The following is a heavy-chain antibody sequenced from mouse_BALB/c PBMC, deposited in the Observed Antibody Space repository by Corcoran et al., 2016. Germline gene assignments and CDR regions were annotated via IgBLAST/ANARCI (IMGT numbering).Heavy chain of an antibody. CDR1: GYTFTDYH. Sequence: EVLLQQSGPELVKPGASVKIPCKASGYTFTDYHMDWVKQSHGKSLEWIGYVNPNNGGTSHNQKFKDKATLTVDKSSSTAYMELRSLTSEDTAVYYCARRDYYGSNPFDYWGQGTTLTVSS. CDR3: ARRDYYGSNPFDY. J-gene: IGHJ2*01. CDR2: VNPNNGGT. D-gene: IGHD1-1*01. V-gene: IGHV1-18*01.